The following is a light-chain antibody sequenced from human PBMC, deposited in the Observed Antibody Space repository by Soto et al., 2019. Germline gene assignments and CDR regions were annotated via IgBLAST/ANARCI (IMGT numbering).Light chain of an antibody. J-gene: IGKJ5*01. Sequence: EIVMTQSPATLSVSPGERATPSCRASQSFSSKVGGYQQRPGQAPRLLIYGASTRATGIPARFSGSGSGTEFTLTISSLDAEDSAVYYCQQYNTWRQITFGQGTRLEIK. CDR1: QSFSSK. CDR2: GAS. CDR3: QQYNTWRQIT. V-gene: IGKV3-15*01.